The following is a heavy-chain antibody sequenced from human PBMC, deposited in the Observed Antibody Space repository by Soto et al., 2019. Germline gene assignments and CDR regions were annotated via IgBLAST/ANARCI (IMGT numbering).Heavy chain of an antibody. V-gene: IGHV2-5*02. CDR1: GFSLSTSGVG. J-gene: IGHJ5*02. CDR3: AHSVDYYDSSGYWFDP. CDR2: FYWDDDK. D-gene: IGHD3-22*01. Sequence: SGPTLVNPTQTLTLTCTFSGFSLSTSGVGVGWIRQPPGKALEWLALFYWDDDKRYSPSLKSRLTITKDTSKNQVVLTMTNMDPVDTATYYCAHSVDYYDSSGYWFDPWGQGTLVTVS.